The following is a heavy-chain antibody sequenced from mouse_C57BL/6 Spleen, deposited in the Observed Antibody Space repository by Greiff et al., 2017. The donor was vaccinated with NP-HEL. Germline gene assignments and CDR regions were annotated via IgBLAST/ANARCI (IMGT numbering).Heavy chain of an antibody. V-gene: IGHV5-17*01. CDR1: GFTFSDYG. CDR2: ISSGSSTI. CDR3: ARGGSTMAYYAMDY. D-gene: IGHD2-1*01. J-gene: IGHJ4*01. Sequence: EVHLVESGGGLVKPGGSLKLSCAASGFTFSDYGMHWVRQAPEKGLEWVAYISSGSSTIYYADTVKGRFTISRDNAKNTLFLQMTSLRSEDTAMYYCARGGSTMAYYAMDYWGQGTSVTVSS.